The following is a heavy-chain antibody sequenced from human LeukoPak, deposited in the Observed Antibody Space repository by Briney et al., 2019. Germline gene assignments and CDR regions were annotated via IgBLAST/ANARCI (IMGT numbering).Heavy chain of an antibody. D-gene: IGHD3-9*01. CDR3: ARDGEVLRYFDWLEPLRAFDI. CDR1: GFTFSSYG. Sequence: GGSLRLSCAASGFTFSSYGMHWVRQAPGKGLEWVAVIWYDGSNKYYADSVKGRFTISRDNSKNTLYLQMNSLRAEDTAVYYCARDGEVLRYFDWLEPLRAFDIWGQGTMVTVSS. CDR2: IWYDGSNK. V-gene: IGHV3-33*01. J-gene: IGHJ3*02.